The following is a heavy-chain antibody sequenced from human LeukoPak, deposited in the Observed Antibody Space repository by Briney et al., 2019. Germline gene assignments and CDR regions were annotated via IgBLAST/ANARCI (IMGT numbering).Heavy chain of an antibody. J-gene: IGHJ4*02. Sequence: ASVKVSCKASGYTFTSYGISWVRQAPGQGLEWIGWISAYNGNTNYAQKLQGRVTMTTDTSTSTAYMELRSLRSDDTAVYYCARVNQYCTNGVCYTSFDYWGQGTLVTVSS. CDR1: GYTFTSYG. CDR3: ARVNQYCTNGVCYTSFDY. CDR2: ISAYNGNT. D-gene: IGHD2-8*01. V-gene: IGHV1-18*01.